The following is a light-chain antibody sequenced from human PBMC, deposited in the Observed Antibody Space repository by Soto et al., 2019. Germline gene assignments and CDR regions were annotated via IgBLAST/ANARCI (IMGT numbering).Light chain of an antibody. CDR3: QQYGSSLFT. J-gene: IGKJ3*01. V-gene: IGKV3-20*01. CDR1: QSVSSSY. CDR2: GAS. Sequence: EIVLTQSPGTLSLSPGERATLSCRASQSVSSSYLAWYQQKPGQAPRFLIYGASSRATGIPDRFSGSGSGTDFTLTSSSLGPEDVAVYYCQQYGSSLFTFGPGTKVDIK.